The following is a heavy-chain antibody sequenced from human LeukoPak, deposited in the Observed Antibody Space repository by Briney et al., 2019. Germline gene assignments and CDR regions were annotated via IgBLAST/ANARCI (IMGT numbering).Heavy chain of an antibody. CDR3: ARGLAYCGGDCSTPGDY. V-gene: IGHV1-8*01. D-gene: IGHD2-21*02. Sequence: GASVKVSCKASGYTFTSYDINWVRQATGQGLEWMGWMNPNSGNTGYAQKFQGRVTMTRNTSISTAYMELSSLRSEDTAVYYCARGLAYCGGDCSTPGDYWGQGTLVTVSS. CDR1: GYTFTSYD. CDR2: MNPNSGNT. J-gene: IGHJ4*02.